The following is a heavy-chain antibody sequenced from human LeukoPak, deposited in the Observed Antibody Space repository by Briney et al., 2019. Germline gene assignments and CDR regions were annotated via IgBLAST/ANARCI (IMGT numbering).Heavy chain of an antibody. CDR3: ARIGITGTTHWFDP. Sequence: PSETLSLTCTVSGGSISSYYWSWIRRPPGKGLEWIGYIYYSGSTNYNPSLKSRVTISVDTSKNQFSLKLSSVTAADTAVYYCARIGITGTTHWFDPWGQGTLVTVSS. V-gene: IGHV4-59*01. D-gene: IGHD1-20*01. J-gene: IGHJ5*02. CDR1: GGSISSYY. CDR2: IYYSGST.